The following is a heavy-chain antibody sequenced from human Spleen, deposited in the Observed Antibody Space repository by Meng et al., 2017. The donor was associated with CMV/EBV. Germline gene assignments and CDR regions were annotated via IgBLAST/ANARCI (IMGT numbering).Heavy chain of an antibody. CDR1: GFTFDDYA. CDR3: AKYMRGGYDWGVGYYYYGMDV. Sequence: SLRLSCAASGFTFDDYAMHWVRQAPGKGLEWGSGVSWNSGSIGYADSVKGRFTISRDNAKNPLYLQMNSLRAEDTALYYCAKYMRGGYDWGVGYYYYGMDVWGQGTTVTVSS. V-gene: IGHV3-9*01. CDR2: VSWNSGSI. J-gene: IGHJ6*02. D-gene: IGHD5-12*01.